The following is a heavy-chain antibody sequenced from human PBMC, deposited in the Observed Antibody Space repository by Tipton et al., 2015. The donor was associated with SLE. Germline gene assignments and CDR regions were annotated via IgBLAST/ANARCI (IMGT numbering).Heavy chain of an antibody. CDR2: ISSSSSYI. Sequence: SLRLSCAASGFTFSSYSMNWVRQAPGKGLEWVSSISSSSSYIYYADSVKGRFTISRDNAKNSPYLQMNSLRAEDTAVYYCARDGGELLWFRESRYYFDYWGQGTLVTVSS. CDR1: GFTFSSYS. CDR3: ARDGGELLWFRESRYYFDY. D-gene: IGHD3-10*01. J-gene: IGHJ4*02. V-gene: IGHV3-21*01.